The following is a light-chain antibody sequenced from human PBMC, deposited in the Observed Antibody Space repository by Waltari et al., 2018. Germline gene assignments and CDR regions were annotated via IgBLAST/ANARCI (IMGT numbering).Light chain of an antibody. CDR1: QSISAY. Sequence: DIQLTQSPSSLSASVGDRVTITCRASQSISAYLSWYQQKPGKAPNLLIYAASTLQSGVPSRFSGSGSGTDFTLTISSLQPDDFATYYCQQSYSKPRTFGQGTKVEIK. CDR3: QQSYSKPRT. V-gene: IGKV1-39*01. J-gene: IGKJ1*01. CDR2: AAS.